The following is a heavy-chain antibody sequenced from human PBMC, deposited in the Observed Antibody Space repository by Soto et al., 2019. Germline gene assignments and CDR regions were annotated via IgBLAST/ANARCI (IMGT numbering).Heavy chain of an antibody. Sequence: QVQLVESGGGVVQPGRSLKLSCIGSGFAFGSHGMHWVRQVSGKGLEWVAVISRDGQNQYYRDSVKGRFTISRDNSKNRLYLEVNSLRVEDTAVSHCARERADIVVAPVATSGMDVWGQGTAVTVSS. CDR3: ARERADIVVAPVATSGMDV. J-gene: IGHJ6*02. CDR1: GFAFGSHG. CDR2: ISRDGQNQ. D-gene: IGHD2-21*01. V-gene: IGHV3-30*03.